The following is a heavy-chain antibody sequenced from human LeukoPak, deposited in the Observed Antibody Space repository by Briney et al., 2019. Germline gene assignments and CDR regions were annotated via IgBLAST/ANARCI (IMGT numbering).Heavy chain of an antibody. CDR1: VGSFSAYY. V-gene: IGHV4-34*01. D-gene: IGHD4-11*01. CDR2: INHSGST. Sequence: SETLSLTCAVYVGSFSAYYWTWLRQPPGKGLEWIGEINHSGSTNYNPSLKSRVTISIDTSKNQFSLKLRSATAADTAVYYCARGEYGNQRSNNWFDPWGQGTLVTVSS. J-gene: IGHJ5*02. CDR3: ARGEYGNQRSNNWFDP.